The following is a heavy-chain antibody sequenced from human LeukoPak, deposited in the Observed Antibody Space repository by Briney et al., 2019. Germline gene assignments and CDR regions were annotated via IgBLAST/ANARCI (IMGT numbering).Heavy chain of an antibody. J-gene: IGHJ4*02. CDR1: DYTFTING. CDR3: ARDRWYAFDL. V-gene: IGHV1-18*01. Sequence: ASVKVSCKASDYTFTINGISWVRQAPVQGLEWLGWVSANSGNTIYAERFQGRVGMARNTSTGTAYMDLTSLRYDDTAVYYCARDRWYAFDLWGQGTLLTVSS. D-gene: IGHD6-13*01. CDR2: VSANSGNT.